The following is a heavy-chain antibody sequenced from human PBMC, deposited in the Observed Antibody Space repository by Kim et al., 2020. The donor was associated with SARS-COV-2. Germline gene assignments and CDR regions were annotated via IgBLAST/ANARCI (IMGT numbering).Heavy chain of an antibody. Sequence: GGSLRLSCAASGFTFSSYGMHWVRQAPGKGLEWVAVISYDGSNKYYADSVKGRFTISRDNSKNTLYLQMNSLRAEDTAVYYCAKALGEYYDFWSGPDYWG. D-gene: IGHD3-3*01. J-gene: IGHJ4*01. CDR1: GFTFSSYG. CDR2: ISYDGSNK. V-gene: IGHV3-30*18. CDR3: AKALGEYYDFWSGPDY.